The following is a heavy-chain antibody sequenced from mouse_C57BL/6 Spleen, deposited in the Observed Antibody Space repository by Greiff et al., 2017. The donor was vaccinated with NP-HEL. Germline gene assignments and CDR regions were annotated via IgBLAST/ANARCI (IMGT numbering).Heavy chain of an antibody. CDR3: ARNSNYDFDY. J-gene: IGHJ2*01. CDR1: GYTFTDYY. V-gene: IGHV1-26*01. Sequence: EVQLQQSGPELVKPGASVKISCKASGYTFTDYYMNWVKQSHGKSLEWIGDINPNNGGTSYNQKFKGKATLTVDKSSSTAYMELRSLTSEDSAVYYCARNSNYDFDYWGKGTTLTVSS. D-gene: IGHD2-5*01. CDR2: INPNNGGT.